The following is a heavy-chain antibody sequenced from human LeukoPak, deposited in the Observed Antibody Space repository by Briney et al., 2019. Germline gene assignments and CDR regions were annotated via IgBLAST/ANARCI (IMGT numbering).Heavy chain of an antibody. CDR3: ARVGGVEEWLAYFDY. CDR2: ISSSSSYI. Sequence: KAGGSLRLSCAASGFTFSSYSMNWVRQAPGKGLEWISSISSSSSYIYYADSVKGRFTISRDNAKNSLYLQMNSLRAEDTAVYYCARVGGVEEWLAYFDYWGQGTLVTVSS. J-gene: IGHJ4*02. D-gene: IGHD6-19*01. V-gene: IGHV3-21*01. CDR1: GFTFSSYS.